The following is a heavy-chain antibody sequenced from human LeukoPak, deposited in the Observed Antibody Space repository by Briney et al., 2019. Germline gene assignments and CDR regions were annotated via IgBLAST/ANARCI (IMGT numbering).Heavy chain of an antibody. CDR3: ANDACSGGSCYLNWFDP. Sequence: GGSLRLSCVASGFTFSSFGMHWVRQAPGKGLEWVAFIRYDGSNKYYADSVKGRFTISRDNSKNTLYLQMNSLRTEDTAVYYCANDACSGGSCYLNWFDPWGQGTLVTVSS. V-gene: IGHV3-30*02. CDR1: GFTFSSFG. J-gene: IGHJ5*02. CDR2: IRYDGSNK. D-gene: IGHD2-15*01.